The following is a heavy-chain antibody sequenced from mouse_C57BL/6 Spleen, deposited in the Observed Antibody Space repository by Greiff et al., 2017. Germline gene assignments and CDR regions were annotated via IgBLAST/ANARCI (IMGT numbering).Heavy chain of an antibody. D-gene: IGHD3-2*02. J-gene: IGHJ4*01. CDR1: GFSLTSYG. V-gene: IGHV2-6*03. Sequence: QVQLKESGPGLVAPSQSLSITCTVSGFSLTSYGVHWVRQPPGKGLAWLVVIWSDGSTTYNSALKSRLSISKDNSKSQVFLKMNSLQTEDTAMYYCDRDAQLRLRGAMDYWGQGTSVTVSS. CDR2: IWSDGST. CDR3: DRDAQLRLRGAMDY.